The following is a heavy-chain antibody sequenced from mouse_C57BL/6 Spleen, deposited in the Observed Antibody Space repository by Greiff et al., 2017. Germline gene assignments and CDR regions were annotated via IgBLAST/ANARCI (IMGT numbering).Heavy chain of an antibody. CDR3: ARTYYGNSDDDY. D-gene: IGHD1-1*01. CDR2: IYPSDSET. J-gene: IGHJ2*01. CDR1: GYTFTSYW. V-gene: IGHV1-61*01. Sequence: QVQLQQPGAELVRPGSSVKLSCKASGYTFTSYWMDWVKQRPGQGLEWIGNIYPSDSETHYNQKFKDKATLTVDKSSSTAYMQLSSLTSEDSAVYYSARTYYGNSDDDYWGQGTTLTVSS.